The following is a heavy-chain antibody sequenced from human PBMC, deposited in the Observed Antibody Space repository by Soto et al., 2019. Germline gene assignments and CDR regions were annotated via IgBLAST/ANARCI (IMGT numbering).Heavy chain of an antibody. CDR3: AKEGFDWKYYYYGMDV. Sequence: QVQLVESGGGVVQPGRSLRLSCAASGFTFSSYGMHWVRQAPGKGLEWVAVISYDGSNKYYADSVKGRFTISRDNSKNMLYLQMNSLRAEDTAVYYCAKEGFDWKYYYYGMDVWGQGTTVTVSS. CDR1: GFTFSSYG. J-gene: IGHJ6*02. V-gene: IGHV3-30*18. D-gene: IGHD3-9*01. CDR2: ISYDGSNK.